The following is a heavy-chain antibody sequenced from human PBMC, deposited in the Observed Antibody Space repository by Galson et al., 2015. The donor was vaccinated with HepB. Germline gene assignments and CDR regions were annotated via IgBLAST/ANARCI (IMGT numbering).Heavy chain of an antibody. D-gene: IGHD4-17*01. CDR3: ARDMLPTVTTRGWFGP. CDR2: IHPSGGSP. V-gene: IGHV1-46*03. Sequence: SVKVSCKASGYTFTSYGISWVRQAPGQGLEWMGIIHPSGGSPRSAQKFQGRVTLPRDPSTSTVYMELSSLRSEATAVYYCARDMLPTVTTRGWFGPWGQGTLVTVSS. J-gene: IGHJ5*02. CDR1: GYTFTSYG.